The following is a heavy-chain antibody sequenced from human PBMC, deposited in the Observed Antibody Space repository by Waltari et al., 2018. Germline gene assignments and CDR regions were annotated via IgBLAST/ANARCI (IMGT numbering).Heavy chain of an antibody. D-gene: IGHD6-13*01. CDR3: ARVRGVAAGTTRFDY. J-gene: IGHJ4*02. CDR2: IYHSGST. V-gene: IGHV4-4*02. Sequence: QVQLQESGPGLVKHSGTLSLTCAVSGGSISSSNWWSWVRQPPGKGLEWIGEIYHSGSTNYNPSLKVRVTIAVDKSKNQFSLKLSSVTASDTAVYYCARVRGVAAGTTRFDYWGQGTLVTVSS. CDR1: GGSISSSNW.